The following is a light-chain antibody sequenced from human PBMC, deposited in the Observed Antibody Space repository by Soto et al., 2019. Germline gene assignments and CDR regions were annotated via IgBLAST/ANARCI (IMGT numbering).Light chain of an antibody. CDR3: QEYAGSPRP. Sequence: ELTKNPGTLSLSPGERATLSCRASPSVSSRSLAWYQQKRGQAPRLLIHDASSSATGIPYRFSGSGSGTDFTLTIIRLEPEDVAVYYCQEYAGSPRPFGQGTKVEIK. CDR1: PSVSSRS. V-gene: IGKV3-20*01. CDR2: DAS. J-gene: IGKJ1*01.